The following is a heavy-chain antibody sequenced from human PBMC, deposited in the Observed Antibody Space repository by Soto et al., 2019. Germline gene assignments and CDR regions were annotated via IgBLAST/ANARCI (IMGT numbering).Heavy chain of an antibody. CDR3: ARAIAAAGYYYGMDV. V-gene: IGHV3-21*01. Sequence: EVQLVESGGGLVKPGGSLRLSCAASGFTFSSYSMNWVRQAPGKGLEWVSSISSSSSYIYYADSVKGRFTISRDNAKNSLYLQMNSLRAEDTAVYYCARAIAAAGYYYGMDVWGQGTTVTVSS. D-gene: IGHD6-13*01. CDR2: ISSSSSYI. J-gene: IGHJ6*02. CDR1: GFTFSSYS.